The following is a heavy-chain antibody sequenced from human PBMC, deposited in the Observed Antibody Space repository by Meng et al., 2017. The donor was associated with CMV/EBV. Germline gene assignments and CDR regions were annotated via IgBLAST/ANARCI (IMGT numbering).Heavy chain of an antibody. D-gene: IGHD6-19*01. V-gene: IGHV3-48*04. Sequence: GGSLRLSCAASGFTFSSYGMHWVRQAPGKGLEWVSYISSSGSTIYYADSVKGRFTISRDNAKNSLYLQMNSLRAEDTAVYYCAREPYSSGWWYYYGMDVWGQGTTVTVSS. J-gene: IGHJ6*02. CDR2: ISSSGSTI. CDR1: GFTFSSYG. CDR3: AREPYSSGWWYYYGMDV.